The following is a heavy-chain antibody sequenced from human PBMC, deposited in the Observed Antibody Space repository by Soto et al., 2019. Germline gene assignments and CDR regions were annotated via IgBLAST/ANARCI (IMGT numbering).Heavy chain of an antibody. J-gene: IGHJ4*02. CDR3: AASSVGGEYYFDY. V-gene: IGHV4-34*01. Sequence: ASGTLSLTCAVYGGSFSGYYWSWIRQPPGKGLEWIGEINHSGSTNYNPSLKSRVTISVDTSKNQFSLKLSSVTAADTAVYYCAASSVGGEYYFDYWGQGTLVTVSS. CDR1: GGSFSGYY. CDR2: INHSGST. D-gene: IGHD3-16*01.